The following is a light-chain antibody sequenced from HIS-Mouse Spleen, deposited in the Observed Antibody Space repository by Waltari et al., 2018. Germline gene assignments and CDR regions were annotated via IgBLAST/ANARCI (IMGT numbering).Light chain of an antibody. J-gene: IGKJ4*01. CDR2: GAS. Sequence: LSLSPGERATLSCRASQSVSSSYLAWYQQKPGQAPRLLIYGASSRATGIPDRFSGSGSGTDFTLTISRLEPEDFAVYYCQQYGSSKLTFGGGTKVEIK. V-gene: IGKV3-20*01. CDR1: QSVSSSY. CDR3: QQYGSSKLT.